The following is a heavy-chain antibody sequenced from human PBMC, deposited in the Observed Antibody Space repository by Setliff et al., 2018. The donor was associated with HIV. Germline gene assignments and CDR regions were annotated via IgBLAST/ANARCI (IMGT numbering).Heavy chain of an antibody. V-gene: IGHV1-69*10. J-gene: IGHJ4*02. CDR2: IIPILGVA. D-gene: IGHD3-22*01. CDR1: GGTFSSYS. Sequence: SVKVSCKSSGGTFSSYSLSWVRQSPGQGLEWMGGIIPILGVANYAQKFQGRVTITADESTSTAYMELSSLRSEDTAVFYCASPRDSSGYYALDYWGQGILVTVSS. CDR3: ASPRDSSGYYALDY.